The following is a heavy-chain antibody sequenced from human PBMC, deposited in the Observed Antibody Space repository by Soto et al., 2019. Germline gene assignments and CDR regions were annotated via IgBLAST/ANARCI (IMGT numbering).Heavy chain of an antibody. Sequence: TLSLTCSVSGGSISSGSYYWSWIRQHPGQGLEWIGYIFYSGSTYYNPSLKSRVSISVDTSKNQFSLRLSSVTAADTAVYYCARMLYSSTPHFDYWGQGALVTVSS. CDR1: GGSISSGSYY. CDR2: IFYSGST. CDR3: ARMLYSSTPHFDY. V-gene: IGHV4-31*03. J-gene: IGHJ4*02. D-gene: IGHD6-19*01.